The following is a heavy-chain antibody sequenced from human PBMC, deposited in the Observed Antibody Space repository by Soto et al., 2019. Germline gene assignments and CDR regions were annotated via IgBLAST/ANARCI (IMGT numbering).Heavy chain of an antibody. CDR3: ARVVGYCSGGSCYGADF. Sequence: SLRLSCAASGFTFSSYSMHWVRQAPGRRLEWVALIWYDGRNKYYADSVKGRFTISKDPSKNTLYLQMNSLRAEDTAVYYCARVVGYCSGGSCYGADFWGQGTLVTVSS. CDR2: IWYDGRNK. V-gene: IGHV3-33*01. D-gene: IGHD2-15*01. J-gene: IGHJ4*02. CDR1: GFTFSSYS.